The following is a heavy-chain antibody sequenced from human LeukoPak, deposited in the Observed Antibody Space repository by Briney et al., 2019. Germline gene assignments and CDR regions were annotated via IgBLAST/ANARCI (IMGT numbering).Heavy chain of an antibody. Sequence: ASVKVSCKASRYTFSNTFIHWVRQAPGHGLEWMGVINPSGGYTTYAPKFQGRVSMTRDTSTSTVYMDLGGLRSEDTAVYYCARTDHGSGSYFDYWGQGTLVTVSS. J-gene: IGHJ4*02. CDR3: ARTDHGSGSYFDY. CDR2: INPSGGYT. V-gene: IGHV1-46*01. D-gene: IGHD3-10*01. CDR1: RYTFSNTF.